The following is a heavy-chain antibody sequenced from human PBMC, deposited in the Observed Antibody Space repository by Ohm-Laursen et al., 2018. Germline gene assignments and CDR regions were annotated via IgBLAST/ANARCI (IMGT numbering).Heavy chain of an antibody. V-gene: IGHV3-23*01. D-gene: IGHD5-24*01. CDR3: AKDRGRKMATTDAFDI. J-gene: IGHJ3*02. CDR2: IRGSGGGT. Sequence: SLRLSCSASGFIFSSYWMSWVRQAPGKGLEWVSAIRGSGGGTYFADSVKGRFTISRDNSKNTLYLQMNSLRAEDTAVYYCAKDRGRKMATTDAFDIWGQGTMVTVSS. CDR1: GFIFSSYW.